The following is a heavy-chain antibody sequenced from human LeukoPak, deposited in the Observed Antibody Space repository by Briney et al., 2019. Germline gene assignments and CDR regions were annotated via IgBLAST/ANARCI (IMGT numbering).Heavy chain of an antibody. Sequence: GGSLRLSCAASGFTVDSNYLSWVRQAPGKGLEWVSTIYTGGNTYYAASVKGRFTISRDFSKDTVFLHMNSLRAEDTAMYYCARGDDSGYYDYFDYWGQGALVTVSS. D-gene: IGHD3-22*01. CDR2: IYTGGNT. J-gene: IGHJ4*02. CDR3: ARGDDSGYYDYFDY. V-gene: IGHV3-53*01. CDR1: GFTVDSNY.